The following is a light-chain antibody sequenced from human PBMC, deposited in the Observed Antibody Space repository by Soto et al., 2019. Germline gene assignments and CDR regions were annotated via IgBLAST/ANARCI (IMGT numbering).Light chain of an antibody. V-gene: IGKV3-11*01. CDR2: DAS. CDR1: QSVSSY. J-gene: IGKJ2*01. CDR3: HQRSNWPPYT. Sequence: EIVLTQSPATLSLSPGERATLSCSASQSVSSYLAWYQQKPGQAPRLLIYDASNRATGIPARFSGSGTGTDVTITISSLEPEDFAVYYCHQRSNWPPYTFGQGTKLEIK.